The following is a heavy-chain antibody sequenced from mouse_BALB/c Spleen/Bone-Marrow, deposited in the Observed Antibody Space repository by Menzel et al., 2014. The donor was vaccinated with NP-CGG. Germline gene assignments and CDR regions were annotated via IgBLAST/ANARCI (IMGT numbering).Heavy chain of an antibody. CDR3: AREGDGSYWCVDV. V-gene: IGHV4-1*02. Sequence: DVKLVESGGGLVQPGGSLKLSCAASGFDFSRYWMSWVRQAPGKGLEWIAEINPDSSTINYTPSLKDKFIISRDTAKNALSQQVKKVRSEDPALYFCAREGDGSYWCVDVWGAGTTVTVSS. CDR2: INPDSSTI. J-gene: IGHJ1*01. D-gene: IGHD2-3*01. CDR1: GFDFSRYW.